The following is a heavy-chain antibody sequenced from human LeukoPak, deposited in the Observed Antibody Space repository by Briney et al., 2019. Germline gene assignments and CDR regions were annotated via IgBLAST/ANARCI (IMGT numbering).Heavy chain of an antibody. CDR3: ARVRSKDVWVSYGTYHYYYYIDV. D-gene: IGHD3-16*01. Sequence: ESSETLSLTGAGYGWSCSGYYWSWIRQPPGKGLEGRVEINHSRSTNYIPSLRSRVTISLDTYRTQFSLKLNSVTAADTAVYYCARVRSKDVWVSYGTYHYYYYIDVWGTGTTVTVS. CDR1: GWSCSGYY. V-gene: IGHV4-34*01. J-gene: IGHJ6*03. CDR2: INHSRST.